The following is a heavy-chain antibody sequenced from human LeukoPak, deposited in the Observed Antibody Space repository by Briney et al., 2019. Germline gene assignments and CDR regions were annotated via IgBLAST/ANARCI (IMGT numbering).Heavy chain of an antibody. CDR3: ARDSVDSSGYVDY. D-gene: IGHD3-22*01. CDR2: IYYSGST. V-gene: IGHV4-39*07. CDR1: GGSISSSSYY. Sequence: SETLSLTCTVSGGSISSSSYYWGWIRQPPGKGLEWIGSIYYSGSTYYNPSLKSRVTISVDTSKNQFSLKLSSVTAADTAVYYCARDSVDSSGYVDYWAREPWSPSPQ. J-gene: IGHJ4*02.